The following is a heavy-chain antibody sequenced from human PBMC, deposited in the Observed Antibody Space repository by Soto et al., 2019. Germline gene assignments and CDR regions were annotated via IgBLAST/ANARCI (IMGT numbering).Heavy chain of an antibody. J-gene: IGHJ4*02. CDR3: ASPQSSYDY. CDR2: INHSGST. CDR1: GGSFSGYY. D-gene: IGHD3-10*01. Sequence: SETRSLSCSVYGGSFSGYYWSWIRQPPGKGLEWIGEINHSGSTNYNPSLKSRVTISVDTSKNQFSLKLSSVTAADTAVYYCASPQSSYDYWGQGTLVTVSS. V-gene: IGHV4-34*01.